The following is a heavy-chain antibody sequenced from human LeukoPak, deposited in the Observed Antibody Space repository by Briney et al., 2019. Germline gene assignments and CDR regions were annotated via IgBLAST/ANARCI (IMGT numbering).Heavy chain of an antibody. CDR2: ASSDGSGK. J-gene: IGHJ4*02. V-gene: IGHV3-30*04. D-gene: IGHD1-1*01. Sequence: PVRSRRLSCAASGFTFSIYAMHWVRQAPGKGLEWVALASSDGSGKYYADSVKGRFTISRDNSKNTLDLEMNSLGAEDTAVYYCARNRLARTTSAFGNWGRGTLVGVSS. CDR1: GFTFSIYA. CDR3: ARNRLARTTSAFGN.